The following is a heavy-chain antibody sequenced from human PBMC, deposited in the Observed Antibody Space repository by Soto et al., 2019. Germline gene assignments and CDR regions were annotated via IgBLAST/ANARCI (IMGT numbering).Heavy chain of an antibody. Sequence: ASVKVSGKASGYTLTSYDINWVRQATGQGLEWMGWMNPNSGNTGYAQKFQGRVTMTRNTSISTAYMELSSLRSEDTAVYYCARVIVLWHDAFDIWGQGTMVTVSS. CDR2: MNPNSGNT. V-gene: IGHV1-8*01. D-gene: IGHD3-10*01. CDR3: ARVIVLWHDAFDI. J-gene: IGHJ3*02. CDR1: GYTLTSYD.